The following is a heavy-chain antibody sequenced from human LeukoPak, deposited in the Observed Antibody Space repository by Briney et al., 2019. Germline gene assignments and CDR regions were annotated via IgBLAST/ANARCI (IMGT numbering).Heavy chain of an antibody. V-gene: IGHV4-34*01. D-gene: IGHD6-25*01. CDR3: ARYLAAGYFDL. CDR2: INHSGNT. Sequence: SETLSLTCAVYGGSFSGYYWNWIRQPPGKGLEWIGEINHSGNTNYNPSLKSRVTISVDTSKKQFSLKMSSVTAADTAVYYCARYLAAGYFDLWGRGTLVTVSS. CDR1: GGSFSGYY. J-gene: IGHJ2*01.